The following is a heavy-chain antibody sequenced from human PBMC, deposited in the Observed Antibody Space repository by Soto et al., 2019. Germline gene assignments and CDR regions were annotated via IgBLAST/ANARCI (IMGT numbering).Heavy chain of an antibody. CDR2: IYYSGST. CDR3: ASPDSSDYIIDY. V-gene: IGHV4-39*01. D-gene: IGHD3-22*01. Sequence: SETLSLTCTVSGGSISSSSYYWGWIRQPPGKGLEWIGSIYYSGSTYYNPSLKSRVTISVDTSKNQFSLKLSSVTAADTAVYYCASPDSSDYIIDYWGQGTLVTVSS. CDR1: GGSISSSSYY. J-gene: IGHJ4*02.